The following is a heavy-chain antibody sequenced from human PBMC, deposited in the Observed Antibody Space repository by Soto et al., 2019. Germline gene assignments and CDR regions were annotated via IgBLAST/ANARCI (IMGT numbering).Heavy chain of an antibody. Sequence: SETLSLTCAVSGGSISSGGYSGSWIRQPPGKGLEWIGYIYHSGSTYYNPSLKSRVTISVDRSKNQFSLKLSSVTAADTAVYYCARAVAYGAFDIWGQGTMVTVSS. CDR3: ARAVAYGAFDI. D-gene: IGHD5-12*01. CDR2: IYHSGST. J-gene: IGHJ3*02. CDR1: GGSISSGGYS. V-gene: IGHV4-30-2*01.